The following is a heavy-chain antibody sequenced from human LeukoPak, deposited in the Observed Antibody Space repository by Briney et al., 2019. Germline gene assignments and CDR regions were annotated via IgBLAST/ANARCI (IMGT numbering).Heavy chain of an antibody. D-gene: IGHD6-13*01. V-gene: IGHV1-69*05. J-gene: IGHJ6*03. CDR2: IIPIFGTA. CDR1: VYTFTVYY. Sequence: HVAAVKVSCKASVYTFTVYYIHCVRDTPGEGPEWMGGIIPIFGTANYAQKFQGRVTITTDESTSTAYMELSSLRSEDTAVYYCARARTYSGTYYYYMDVWGKGTTVTVSS. CDR3: ARARTYSGTYYYYMDV.